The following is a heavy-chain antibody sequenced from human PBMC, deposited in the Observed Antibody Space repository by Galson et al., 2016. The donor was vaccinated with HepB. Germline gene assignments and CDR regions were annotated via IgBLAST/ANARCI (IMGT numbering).Heavy chain of an antibody. V-gene: IGHV3-7*03. Sequence: SLRLSCAASGFSFSRYWMAWVRQAPGKGLEWVGNIRADGTENDYVDSVRGRFTMSRDNAQRSLFLQMTSLRAEDTAVYYCARENHWKLDQWGQGTLGTVSS. CDR2: IRADGTEN. CDR3: ARENHWKLDQ. J-gene: IGHJ5*02. D-gene: IGHD1-1*01. CDR1: GFSFSRYW.